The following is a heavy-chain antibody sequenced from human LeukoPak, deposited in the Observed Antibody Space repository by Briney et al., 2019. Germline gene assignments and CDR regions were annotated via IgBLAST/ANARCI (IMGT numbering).Heavy chain of an antibody. CDR2: ISWNSGSI. J-gene: IGHJ6*03. CDR1: GFTFYSYA. V-gene: IGHV3-9*01. Sequence: SGGSLRLSCAASGFTFYSYAMNWVRQAPGKGLEWVSGISWNSGSIGYADSVKGRFTISRDNAKNSLYLQMNSLRAEDTALYYCAKDAAAAGPPSGYYYMDVWGKGTTVTISS. D-gene: IGHD6-13*01. CDR3: AKDAAAAGPPSGYYYMDV.